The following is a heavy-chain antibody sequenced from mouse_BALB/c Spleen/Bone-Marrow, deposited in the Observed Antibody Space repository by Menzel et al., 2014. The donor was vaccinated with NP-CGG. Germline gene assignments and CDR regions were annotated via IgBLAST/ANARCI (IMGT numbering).Heavy chain of an antibody. J-gene: IGHJ4*01. Sequence: QVQLQQSGAELVKPGASVKLSCKASGYTFTSYRMHWVKLRPGQGSEWIGEINPSNGGTNYNEKFKRKATLTVDKSSSTAYMQLSSLTSEDSAVYYCTYMGYYGSSYAMDYWGQGTSVTVSS. D-gene: IGHD1-1*01. CDR2: INPSNGGT. CDR1: GYTFTSYR. V-gene: IGHV1S16*01. CDR3: TYMGYYGSSYAMDY.